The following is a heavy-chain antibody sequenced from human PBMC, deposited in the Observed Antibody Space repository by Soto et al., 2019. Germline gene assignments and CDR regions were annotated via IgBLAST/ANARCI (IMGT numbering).Heavy chain of an antibody. D-gene: IGHD5-12*01. CDR2: INPSGGST. Sequence: ASVKVSCEASGYTFTSYYMHWVRQAPGQGLEWMGIINPSGGSTSYAQKFQGRVTMTRDTSTSTVYMELSSLRSEDTAVYYCASPRLSYSGYDYGGFDYWGQGTLVTVSS. V-gene: IGHV1-46*01. CDR3: ASPRLSYSGYDYGGFDY. CDR1: GYTFTSYY. J-gene: IGHJ4*02.